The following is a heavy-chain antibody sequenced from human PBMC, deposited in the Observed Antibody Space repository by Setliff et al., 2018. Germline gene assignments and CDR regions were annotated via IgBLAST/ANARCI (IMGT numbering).Heavy chain of an antibody. D-gene: IGHD4-17*01. Sequence: GSLRLSCAASGFTFSGSAVHWVRQASGKGLEWVGRIRSKTDTAAPVYAASVKARFTISRDDSKNTAYLQVNSLKTEDTAVYYCAITMTTGVDFFDYWGQGTLVTVSS. CDR2: IRSKTDTAAP. V-gene: IGHV3-73*01. CDR3: AITMTTGVDFFDY. CDR1: GFTFSGSA. J-gene: IGHJ4*02.